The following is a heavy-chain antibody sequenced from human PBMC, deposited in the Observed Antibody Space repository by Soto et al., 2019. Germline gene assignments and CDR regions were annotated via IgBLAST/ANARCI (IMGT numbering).Heavy chain of an antibody. CDR1: GGSISSSSYY. CDR3: ARRYEDYYYGMDV. D-gene: IGHD1-1*01. J-gene: IGHJ6*02. CDR2: IYYRGST. V-gene: IGHV4-39*01. Sequence: QLQLQESGPGLVKPSETLSLTCTVSGGSISSSSYYWGWIRQPPGKGLGWIGSIYYRGSTYHNPSLRSGVTISVDTSKNQCSLKLSAVPAADTAVDYCARRYEDYYYGMDVWGQGTTVTVSS.